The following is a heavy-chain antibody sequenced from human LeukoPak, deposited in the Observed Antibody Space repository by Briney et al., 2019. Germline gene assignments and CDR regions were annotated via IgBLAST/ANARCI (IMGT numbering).Heavy chain of an antibody. CDR3: ARADRLHGGPYLIGP. D-gene: IGHD2-21*01. CDR1: GYSFTDYY. V-gene: IGHV1-2*02. CDR2: INPSSGGT. J-gene: IGHJ5*02. Sequence: SVKVSCKTSGYSFTDYYTHWVRQAPGQGLEWMGWINPSSGGTSSAQKFQGRVTMTRDTSITTVYMEVRWLTSDDTAVYYCARADRLHGGPYLIGPWGQGTLVTVSS.